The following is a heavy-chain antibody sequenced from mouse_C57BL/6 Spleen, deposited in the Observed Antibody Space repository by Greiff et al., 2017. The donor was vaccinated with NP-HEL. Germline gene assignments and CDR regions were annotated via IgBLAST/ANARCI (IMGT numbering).Heavy chain of an antibody. V-gene: IGHV3-6*01. J-gene: IGHJ1*03. D-gene: IGHD4-1*01. Sequence: ESGPGLVKPSQSLSLTCSVTGYSITSGYYWNWIRQFPGNKLEWMGYISYDGSNNYNPSLKNRISITRDTSKNQFFLKLNSVTTEDTATYYCAREGTGTLDWYFDVWGTGTTVTVSS. CDR1: GYSITSGYY. CDR2: ISYDGSN. CDR3: AREGTGTLDWYFDV.